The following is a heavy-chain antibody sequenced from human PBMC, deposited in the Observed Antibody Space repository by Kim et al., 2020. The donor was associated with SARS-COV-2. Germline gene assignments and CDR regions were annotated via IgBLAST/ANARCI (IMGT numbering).Heavy chain of an antibody. CDR2: ISGSGDTS. CDR1: GFTFSSYT. D-gene: IGHD3-10*01. Sequence: GGSLRLSCAASGFTFSSYTMSWVRQAPGKGLQWVSAISGSGDTSYYADSMKGRFTISRDNSKNTLSLQMNSLRADDTAVYYCANGYGSGTDWGQGTLVTVSS. V-gene: IGHV3-23*01. CDR3: ANGYGSGTD. J-gene: IGHJ4*02.